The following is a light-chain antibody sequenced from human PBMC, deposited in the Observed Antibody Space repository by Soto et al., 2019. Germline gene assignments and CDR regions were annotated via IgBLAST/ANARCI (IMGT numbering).Light chain of an antibody. CDR1: SSDVGGYNY. Sequence: QSALTQPASVSGSPGQSITISCTGTSSDVGGYNYVSWYQQHPGKAPKLMIYDVSNRPSGVSNLFSGSKSGNTASLTISGLQAEDEADYYCSSYTSSSTGVFGPGTKVTVL. CDR3: SSYTSSSTGV. V-gene: IGLV2-14*01. J-gene: IGLJ1*01. CDR2: DVS.